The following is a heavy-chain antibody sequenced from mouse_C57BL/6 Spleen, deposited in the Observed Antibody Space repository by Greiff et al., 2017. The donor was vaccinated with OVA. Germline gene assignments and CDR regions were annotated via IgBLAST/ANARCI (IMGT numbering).Heavy chain of an antibody. CDR2: IYPGSGST. CDR3: ARSLGRDYAMDY. Sequence: QVQLQQPGAELVKPGASVKMSCKASGYTFTSYWITWVKQRPGQGLEWIGDIYPGSGSTNYNEQFKSKATLTVDTSSSTAYMQLSSLTSEDSAVYYCARSLGRDYAMDYWGQGTSVTVSS. CDR1: GYTFTSYW. V-gene: IGHV1-55*01. D-gene: IGHD4-1*01. J-gene: IGHJ4*01.